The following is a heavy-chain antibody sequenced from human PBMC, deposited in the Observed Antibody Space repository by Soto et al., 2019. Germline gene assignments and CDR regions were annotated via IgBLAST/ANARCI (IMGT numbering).Heavy chain of an antibody. CDR3: STYIGSYGLDI. J-gene: IGHJ6*01. Sequence: EVQLVESGGGFVQPGGSLRLSCVASRFSFTNAWMSWVRQAPGKGPEWVGRIKSKTDGGTADYAEPVKGRFTLSRDDSQNPLYLQMDSLKAEDTVLYDCSTYIGSYGLDIWGPGTTVTVSS. V-gene: IGHV3-15*01. D-gene: IGHD1-26*01. CDR1: RFSFTNAW. CDR2: IKSKTDGGTA.